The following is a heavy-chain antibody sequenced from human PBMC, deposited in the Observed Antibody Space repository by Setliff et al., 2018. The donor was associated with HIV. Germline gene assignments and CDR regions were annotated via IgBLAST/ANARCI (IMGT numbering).Heavy chain of an antibody. CDR3: ARRRSSGWYHYFDY. D-gene: IGHD6-19*01. CDR1: GYSISSGYY. V-gene: IGHV4-38-2*02. Sequence: PSETLSLTCTVSGYSISSGYYWGWIRQPPGKGLEWIGSIYHSGSTYYNPSLKSRVTISVDTSKNQFSLKLSSVTAADTAVYYCARRRSSGWYHYFDYWGQGTPVTSPQ. J-gene: IGHJ4*02. CDR2: IYHSGST.